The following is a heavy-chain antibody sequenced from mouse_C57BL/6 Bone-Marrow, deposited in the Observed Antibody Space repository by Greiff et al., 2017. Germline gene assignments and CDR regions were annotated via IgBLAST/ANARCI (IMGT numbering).Heavy chain of an antibody. J-gene: IGHJ1*03. CDR1: GFTFSSYA. D-gene: IGHD1-1*01. Sequence: EVMLVESGGGLVKPGGSLKLSCAASGFTFSSYAMSWVRQTPEKRLEWVATISDGGSYTYYPDNVKGRFTIARDNAENNLYLQMSHLKSEDTAMYYCERGHYGSSPGVGGTGTAVPVSS. CDR2: ISDGGSYT. V-gene: IGHV5-4*03. CDR3: ERGHYGSSPGV.